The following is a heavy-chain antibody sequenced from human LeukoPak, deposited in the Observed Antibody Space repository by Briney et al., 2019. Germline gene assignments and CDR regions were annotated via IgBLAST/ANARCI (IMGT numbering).Heavy chain of an antibody. CDR1: GFTFSSYA. CDR3: ARLLGTTDDAFDI. J-gene: IGHJ3*02. Sequence: GGSLRLSCAASGFTFSSYAMSWVRQAPGKGLEWVAVISYDGSNKYYADSVKGRFTISRDNSKNTLYLQMNSLRAEDTAVYYCARLLGTTDDAFDIWGQGTMVTVSS. D-gene: IGHD2/OR15-2a*01. CDR2: ISYDGSNK. V-gene: IGHV3-30*03.